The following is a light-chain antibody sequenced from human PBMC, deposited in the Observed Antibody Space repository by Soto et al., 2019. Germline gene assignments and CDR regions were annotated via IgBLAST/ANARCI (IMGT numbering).Light chain of an antibody. V-gene: IGLV2-14*01. CDR1: SSDVGGYNF. CDR3: SSYTTSSTVL. J-gene: IGLJ2*01. Sequence: QSALTQPASVSGSPGQSITISCTGTSSDVGGYNFVSWYQQHPGKVPRLIIYEVNKRPSGVSNRFSGSKSGNTASLTISGLQAEEGADYYCSSYTTSSTVLFGGGTKLTVL. CDR2: EVN.